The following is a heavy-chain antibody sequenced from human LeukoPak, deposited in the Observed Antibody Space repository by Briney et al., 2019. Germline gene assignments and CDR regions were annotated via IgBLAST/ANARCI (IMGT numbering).Heavy chain of an antibody. CDR1: GFTFSTYG. D-gene: IGHD4-23*01. J-gene: IGHJ4*02. Sequence: PGGSLRLSCAAFGFTFSTYGMHWVRQAPGKGLEWVALISYDGNNKYYSDSMKGRFTISRDNSKNTLYLQMNSLRAEDTAVYYCAKDIDYGGANWGQGTLVIVSS. V-gene: IGHV3-30*18. CDR3: AKDIDYGGAN. CDR2: ISYDGNNK.